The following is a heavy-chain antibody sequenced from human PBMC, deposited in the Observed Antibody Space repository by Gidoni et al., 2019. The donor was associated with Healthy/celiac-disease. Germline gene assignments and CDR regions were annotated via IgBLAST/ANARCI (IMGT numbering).Heavy chain of an antibody. J-gene: IGHJ4*02. V-gene: IGHV3-53*01. CDR3: ARLQMVPGVRGGSFDF. CDR2: IHRVCNS. CDR1: GFTVSSNY. D-gene: IGHD3-10*01. Sequence: EVQLVESGGGLIQPGGFLRLSCAASGFTVSSNYMGWVRKAPGKGLGRVSVIHRVCNSYYADSVKGRFPISRDNSKNTLYLHMNSLRAEDTAVYYCARLQMVPGVRGGSFDFWGQGTLVTVSS.